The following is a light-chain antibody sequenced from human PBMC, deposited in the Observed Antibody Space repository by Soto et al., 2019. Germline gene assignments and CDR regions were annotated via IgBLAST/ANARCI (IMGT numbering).Light chain of an antibody. J-gene: IGKJ2*01. CDR2: DAS. V-gene: IGKV1-5*01. CDR3: QQYNSYRYT. Sequence: DIQMTQSPSTLSASVGDRVTITCRASQSISSWLAWYQQKPGKAPKLLICDASSLESGVPSRFSGSGSGTEFTLTISSLQPDDFATYYCQQYNSYRYTFGQGTKLEIK. CDR1: QSISSW.